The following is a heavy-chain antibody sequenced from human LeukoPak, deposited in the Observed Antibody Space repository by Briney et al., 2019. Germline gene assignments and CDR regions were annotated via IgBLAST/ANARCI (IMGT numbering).Heavy chain of an antibody. CDR3: ARDIAIAVAGDFDY. CDR1: GYTFTSYG. V-gene: IGHV1-18*01. J-gene: IGHJ4*02. D-gene: IGHD6-19*01. Sequence: ASVKVSCKASGYTFTSYGISWVRPAPGQGLEWMGWISAYNGNTNYAQKLQGRVTMTTDTSTSTAYMELRSLRSDDTAVYYCARDIAIAVAGDFDYWGQGTLVTVSS. CDR2: ISAYNGNT.